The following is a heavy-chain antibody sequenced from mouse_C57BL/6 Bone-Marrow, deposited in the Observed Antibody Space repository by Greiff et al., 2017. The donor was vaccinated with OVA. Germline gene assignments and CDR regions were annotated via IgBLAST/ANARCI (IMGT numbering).Heavy chain of an antibody. J-gene: IGHJ2*01. CDR1: GFTFSDYG. Sequence: EVMLVESGGGLVKPGGSLKLSCAASGFTFSDYGMHWVRQAPEKGLEWVAYISRGSSTIYYADTVKGRFTISRDNAKNTLFLQMTSLRSEDKAMDNCASVVATGYFDYWGQGTTLTVSS. CDR2: ISRGSSTI. D-gene: IGHD1-1*01. V-gene: IGHV5-17*01. CDR3: ASVVATGYFDY.